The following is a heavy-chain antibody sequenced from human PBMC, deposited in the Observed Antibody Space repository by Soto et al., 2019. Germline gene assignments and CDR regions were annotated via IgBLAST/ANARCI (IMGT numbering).Heavy chain of an antibody. V-gene: IGHV1-18*04. CDR3: AKHDFWTLYNTGLDS. CDR2: ISAYNGNT. J-gene: IGHJ4*02. D-gene: IGHD3-3*01. CDR1: GYTFTSYG. Sequence: GASVKVSCKASGYTFTSYGISWVRQAPGQGLEWMGWISAYNGNTNYAQKLQGRVTMTTDTSTSTAYMELRSLRSDDTAVYYCAKHDFWTLYNTGLDSWGQGTLVTVSS.